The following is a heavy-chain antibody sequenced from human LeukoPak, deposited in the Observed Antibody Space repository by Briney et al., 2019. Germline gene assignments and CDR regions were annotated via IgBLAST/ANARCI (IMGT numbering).Heavy chain of an antibody. J-gene: IGHJ3*01. Sequence: GGSLRLSCAASGFTFSNYWMHWVRQAPGRGLVWVSRINSDGSTTNYADSVKGRFTISRDNAKNTLFLQMNSLRAEDTAVYYCARSFASFDFWGQGTMVTVSS. CDR1: GFTFSNYW. V-gene: IGHV3-74*01. CDR3: ARSFASFDF. CDR2: INSDGSTT.